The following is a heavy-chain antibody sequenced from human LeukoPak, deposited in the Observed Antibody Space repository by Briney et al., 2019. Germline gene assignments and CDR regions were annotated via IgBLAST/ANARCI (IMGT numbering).Heavy chain of an antibody. V-gene: IGHV3-23*01. CDR1: EFAFSRYG. Sequence: PGGSLRLSCAASEFAFSRYGMSWVRQAPGKGLEWVSSISSSSDYTYYADSVKGRFTISRDNSKSTLYLQMNSLTVEDTAVYYCTKIPVAGNWYFDYWGQGTLVTVSS. J-gene: IGHJ4*02. D-gene: IGHD6-19*01. CDR3: TKIPVAGNWYFDY. CDR2: ISSSSDYT.